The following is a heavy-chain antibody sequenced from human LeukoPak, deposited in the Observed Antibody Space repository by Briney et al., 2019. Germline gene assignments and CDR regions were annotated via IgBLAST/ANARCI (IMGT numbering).Heavy chain of an antibody. CDR1: GFTFSSYE. J-gene: IGHJ6*04. D-gene: IGHD3-16*01. V-gene: IGHV3-48*03. CDR2: ISSSGSTI. Sequence: PGGSLRLSCAASGFTFSSYEMNWVRQAPGKGLGWVSYISSSGSTIYYADSVKGRFTISRDNAKNSLYLQMNSLRAEDTAVYYCARDALLLIRYYYYYGMDVWGKGTTVTVSS. CDR3: ARDALLLIRYYYYYGMDV.